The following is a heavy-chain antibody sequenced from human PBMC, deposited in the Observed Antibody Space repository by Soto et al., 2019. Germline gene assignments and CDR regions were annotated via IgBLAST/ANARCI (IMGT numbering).Heavy chain of an antibody. CDR1: GYTFTSYG. J-gene: IGHJ6*03. Sequence: ASVTVSCKASGYTFTSYGIIWVRQAPGQGLEWMGWISAYNGNTNYAQKLQGRVTMTTDTSTSTAYMELRSLRSDDTAVYYCARSATIFGVVIDYYYYYYMDVWGKGTTVTVSS. V-gene: IGHV1-18*01. D-gene: IGHD3-3*01. CDR3: ARSATIFGVVIDYYYYYYMDV. CDR2: ISAYNGNT.